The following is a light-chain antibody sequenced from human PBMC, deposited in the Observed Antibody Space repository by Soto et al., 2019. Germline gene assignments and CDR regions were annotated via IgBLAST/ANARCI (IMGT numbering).Light chain of an antibody. V-gene: IGKV3D-20*02. CDR3: QQRSNWPPT. Sequence: EIVMTQSPATLSVSPGERATLSCRASQSVSSSHLAWYQHKPGQAPRLLIYAASSRATGSPDRFSGSGSATDFTLTISSLEPEDFAVYYCQQRSNWPPTFGQGTRLEIK. CDR1: QSVSSSH. J-gene: IGKJ5*01. CDR2: AAS.